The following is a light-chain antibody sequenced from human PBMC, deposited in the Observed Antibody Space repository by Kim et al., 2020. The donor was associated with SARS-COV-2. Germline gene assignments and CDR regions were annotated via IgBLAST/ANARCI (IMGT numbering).Light chain of an antibody. CDR3: QQYDRYSPTSA. J-gene: IGKJ2*01. Sequence: DIQLTQSPSTLSVSVGDRVALTCRASQSVGTWVAWYQQKPGRAPKLLIYGASNLVSGVPARFSGSGSKTEFTLTIDSLQPEDSATYYCQQYDRYSPTSAFGPGTKLEIK. CDR1: QSVGTW. CDR2: GAS. V-gene: IGKV1-5*03.